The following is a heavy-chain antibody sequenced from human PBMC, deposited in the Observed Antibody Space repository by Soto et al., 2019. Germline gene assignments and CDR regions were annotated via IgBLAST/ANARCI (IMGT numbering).Heavy chain of an antibody. CDR1: GYTFTSYY. V-gene: IGHV1-46*01. D-gene: IGHD3-16*01. Sequence: ASVKVSCKASGYTFTSYYMHWVRQAPGQGLEWMGIINPSGGSTSYAQKFQGRVAMTRDTSTSTVYMELSSLRSEDTAVYYCARDLRLGAFDIWGQGTMVTVSS. CDR2: INPSGGST. CDR3: ARDLRLGAFDI. J-gene: IGHJ3*02.